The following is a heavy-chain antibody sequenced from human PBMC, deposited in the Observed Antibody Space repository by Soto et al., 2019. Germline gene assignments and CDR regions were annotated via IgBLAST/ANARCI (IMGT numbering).Heavy chain of an antibody. V-gene: IGHV4-31*03. CDR3: ARERVIHYYDSSGYSTEGVLDAFDI. CDR1: GGSISSGGYY. Sequence: SETLSLTCTVSGGSISSGGYYWSWIRQHPGKGLEWIGYIYYSGSTYYNPSLKSRVTISVDTSKNQFSLKLSSVTAADTAVYYCARERVIHYYDSSGYSTEGVLDAFDIWGQGTMVTVSS. CDR2: IYYSGST. D-gene: IGHD3-22*01. J-gene: IGHJ3*02.